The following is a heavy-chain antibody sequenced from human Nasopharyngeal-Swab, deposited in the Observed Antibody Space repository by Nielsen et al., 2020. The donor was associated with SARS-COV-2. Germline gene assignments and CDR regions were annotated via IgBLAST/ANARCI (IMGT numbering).Heavy chain of an antibody. Sequence: GESLKISCAASGLTFSRYAMSWVRQAPGKGLEWVSSISASGGSAYYADSVKGRFTISRDNSNNTMYLQMNNLRAEDMAVYHCAAQGLVLRVFDYWGQGTLVTVSS. CDR3: AAQGLVLRVFDY. CDR2: ISASGGSA. CDR1: GLTFSRYA. D-gene: IGHD6-19*01. V-gene: IGHV3-23*01. J-gene: IGHJ4*02.